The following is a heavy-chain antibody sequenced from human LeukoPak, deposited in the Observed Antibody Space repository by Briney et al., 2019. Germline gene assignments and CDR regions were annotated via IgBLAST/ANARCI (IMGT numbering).Heavy chain of an antibody. CDR3: ARESGIGYFDY. J-gene: IGHJ4*02. Sequence: SETLSLTCTVYGGSFSGYYWSWIRQPPGKGLEWIGYIYYSGSTNYNPSLKSRVTISVDTSKNQFSLKLSSVTAADTAVYYCARESGIGYFDYWGQGTLVTVSS. V-gene: IGHV4-59*01. CDR1: GGSFSGYY. CDR2: IYYSGST. D-gene: IGHD1-26*01.